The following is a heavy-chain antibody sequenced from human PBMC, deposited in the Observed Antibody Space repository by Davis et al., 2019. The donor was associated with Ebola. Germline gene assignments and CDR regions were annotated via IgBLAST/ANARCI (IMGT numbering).Heavy chain of an antibody. CDR1: GFTFSSYA. CDR3: ARDYGEYSSPNWFDP. Sequence: GESLKISCAASGFTFSSYAMSWVRQAPGKGLEWVSAISGSGGSTYYADSVKGRFTISRDNSKNTLYLQMNSLRAEDTAVYYCARDYGEYSSPNWFDPWGQGTLVTVSS. J-gene: IGHJ5*02. D-gene: IGHD6-6*01. V-gene: IGHV3-23*01. CDR2: ISGSGGST.